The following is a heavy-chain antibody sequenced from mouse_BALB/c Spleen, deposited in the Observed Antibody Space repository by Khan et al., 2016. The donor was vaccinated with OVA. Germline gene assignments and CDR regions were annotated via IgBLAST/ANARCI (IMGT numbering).Heavy chain of an antibody. V-gene: IGHV1S135*01. D-gene: IGHD3-3*01. Sequence: VQLQQSGPELMKPGASVKISCKASGYSFTTYYMHWVKQSHGKSLEWIGYIDPFNGGNDYNQKFKGKATLTVDKSSSTASMHLSSLTSEDSAVYYCARGTFDYWGQGTLVTVSA. CDR3: ARGTFDY. CDR1: GYSFTTYY. J-gene: IGHJ3*01. CDR2: IDPFNGGN.